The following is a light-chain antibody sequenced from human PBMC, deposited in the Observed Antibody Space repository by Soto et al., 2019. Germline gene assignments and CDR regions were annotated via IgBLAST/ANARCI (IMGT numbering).Light chain of an antibody. V-gene: IGKV3-20*01. CDR2: GAS. Sequence: EIVLTQSPGTLSLSPGERATLSCRASQSVDSNYLAWYQQKPGQAPRLXIYGASSRATGVPDTFSGSGSGTDFTLTISRLEPEDFALYYCQQYGRSPRTFGQGTKVDIK. J-gene: IGKJ1*01. CDR3: QQYGRSPRT. CDR1: QSVDSNY.